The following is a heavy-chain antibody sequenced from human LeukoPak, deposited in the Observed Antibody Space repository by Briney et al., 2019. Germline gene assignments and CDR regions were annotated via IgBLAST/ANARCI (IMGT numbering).Heavy chain of an antibody. CDR2: ISSSSTI. J-gene: IGHJ5*02. Sequence: GGSLRLSCAASGFTFSSYSMNWVRQAPGKGLEWVSYISSSSTIYYADSVKGRFTISRDNAKNSLYLQMNSLRAEDTAVYYCARDRNYGPYGRWLDPWGQGTLVTVSS. CDR1: GFTFSSYS. V-gene: IGHV3-48*01. D-gene: IGHD4-11*01. CDR3: ARDRNYGPYGRWLDP.